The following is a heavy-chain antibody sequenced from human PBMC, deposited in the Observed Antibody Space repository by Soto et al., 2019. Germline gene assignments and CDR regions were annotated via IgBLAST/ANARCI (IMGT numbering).Heavy chain of an antibody. CDR2: ISYDGSNK. D-gene: IGHD3-3*01. CDR1: GFTFSSYA. CDR3: ARAPDGGADY. Sequence: VQLVESGGGVVQPGRSLRLSCAASGFTFSSYAMHWVRQAPGKGLEWVAVISYDGSNKYYADSVKGRFTISRDNSKNTLYLQMNSLRAEDTAVYYCARAPDGGADYWGQGTLVTVSS. J-gene: IGHJ4*02. V-gene: IGHV3-30-3*01.